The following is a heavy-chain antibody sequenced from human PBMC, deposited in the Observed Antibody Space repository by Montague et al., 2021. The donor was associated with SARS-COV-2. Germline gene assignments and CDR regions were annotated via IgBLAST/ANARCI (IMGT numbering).Heavy chain of an antibody. Sequence: CAISGDSVSSDTAAWHWIRQSPSRGLEWLGRTFYRSQWHTDSAASVRSRISFSGDISKNQFSLHLNSVTTEDTAIYYCARDGDYGGTWYSFLQNWGQGTLVTVSS. CDR2: TFYRSQWHT. D-gene: IGHD4-17*01. CDR3: ARDGDYGGTWYSFLQN. CDR1: GDSVSSDTAA. J-gene: IGHJ1*01. V-gene: IGHV6-1*01.